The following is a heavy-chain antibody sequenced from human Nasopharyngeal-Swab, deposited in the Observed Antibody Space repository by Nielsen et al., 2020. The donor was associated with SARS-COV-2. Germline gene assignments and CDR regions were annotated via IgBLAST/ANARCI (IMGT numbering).Heavy chain of an antibody. Sequence: GGSLRLSCAASGFTFSGYVMSWVRQAPGKGLEWVSGISGSGGSTYYADSVKGRFTISRDNSKNTLYLQMNSLRAEDTAVYYCASNSGYDLFLDYWGQGTLVTVSS. CDR1: GFTFSGYV. J-gene: IGHJ4*02. D-gene: IGHD5-12*01. CDR2: ISGSGGST. V-gene: IGHV3-23*01. CDR3: ASNSGYDLFLDY.